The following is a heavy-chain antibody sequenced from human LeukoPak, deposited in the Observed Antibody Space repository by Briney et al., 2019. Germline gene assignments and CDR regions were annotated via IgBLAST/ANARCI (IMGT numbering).Heavy chain of an antibody. J-gene: IGHJ6*03. D-gene: IGHD3-22*01. CDR2: ISESGAIT. CDR3: AKYPYDSSGYWGPMVDYYYYMDV. Sequence: PGGSLRLSCAASGFTFSSYAMNWVRQAPGKGLKWVSGISESGAITHYADSVKGRFTISRDNSKTTVFLQMNSLRAEDTAVYYCAKYPYDSSGYWGPMVDYYYYMDVWGKGTTVTVSS. V-gene: IGHV3-23*01. CDR1: GFTFSSYA.